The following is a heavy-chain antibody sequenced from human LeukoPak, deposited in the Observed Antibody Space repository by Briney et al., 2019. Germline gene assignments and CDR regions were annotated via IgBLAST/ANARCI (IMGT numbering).Heavy chain of an antibody. D-gene: IGHD4-11*01. Sequence: SETLSLTCTVSGGSISSSSYYWGWIRQPPGKGLEWIGSIYYSGSTYYNPSLKSRVTISVDTSKNQFSLKLGSVTAADTAVYYCARDLKTVTTSYFDYWGQGTLVTVSS. CDR1: GGSISSSSYY. CDR2: IYYSGST. J-gene: IGHJ4*02. V-gene: IGHV4-39*07. CDR3: ARDLKTVTTSYFDY.